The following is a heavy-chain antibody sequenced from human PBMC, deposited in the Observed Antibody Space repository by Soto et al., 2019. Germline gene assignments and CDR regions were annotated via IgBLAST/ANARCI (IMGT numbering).Heavy chain of an antibody. J-gene: IGHJ4*02. V-gene: IGHV4-4*02. CDR1: GGSIITSNW. D-gene: IGHD6-25*01. CDR2: VYRTGST. CDR3: ARARVTIAAAAIFDC. Sequence: SETLSLTCAVSGGSIITSNWWSWVRQPPGKGLEWIGEVYRTGSTNYNPSLETRLTISVDKSKNQFSLKLTSVTAADTAVYYCARARVTIAAAAIFDCWGQGTLVTVSS.